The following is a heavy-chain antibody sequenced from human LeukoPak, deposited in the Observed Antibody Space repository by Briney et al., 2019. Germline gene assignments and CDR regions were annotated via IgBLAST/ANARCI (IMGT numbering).Heavy chain of an antibody. CDR1: GGSFSGYY. D-gene: IGHD3-9*01. CDR2: INHSGST. J-gene: IGHJ4*02. V-gene: IGHV4-34*01. CDR3: ARLRARYYDISYYFDY. Sequence: SETLSLTCAVYGGSFSGYYWSWIRQPPGKGLEWIGEINHSGSTNYNPSLKSRVTISVDTSKNQFSLKLSSVTAADTAVYYCARLRARYYDISYYFDYWGQGTLVTVSS.